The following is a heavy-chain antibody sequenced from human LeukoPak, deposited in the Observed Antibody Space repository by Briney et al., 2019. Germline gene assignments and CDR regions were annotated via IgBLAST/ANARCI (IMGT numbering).Heavy chain of an antibody. CDR2: ISGSGGST. CDR3: AKARVYSGYDYALFDY. V-gene: IGHV3-23*01. Sequence: GASLRLSCGASGFTFSSYAMSWVRQAPGKGLEWVSAISGSGGSTYYADPVKGRFTITRENSKNTLYLQMNSLRAEDTAVYYCAKARVYSGYDYALFDYWGQGTLVTVSS. CDR1: GFTFSSYA. J-gene: IGHJ4*02. D-gene: IGHD5-12*01.